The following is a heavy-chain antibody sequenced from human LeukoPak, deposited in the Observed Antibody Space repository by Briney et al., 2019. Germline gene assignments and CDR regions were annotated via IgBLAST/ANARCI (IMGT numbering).Heavy chain of an antibody. Sequence: AGGSLRLSCAASGFTFSSYSMNWVRQAPGKGLEWVSSISSSSSYIYYADSVKGRFTISRDNAKNSLYLQMNSLRAEDTAVYYCARAEDYYDSSGYYLARRPGGEFDCWGQGTLVTVSS. J-gene: IGHJ4*02. CDR3: ARAEDYYDSSGYYLARRPGGEFDC. CDR1: GFTFSSYS. CDR2: ISSSSSYI. V-gene: IGHV3-21*01. D-gene: IGHD3-22*01.